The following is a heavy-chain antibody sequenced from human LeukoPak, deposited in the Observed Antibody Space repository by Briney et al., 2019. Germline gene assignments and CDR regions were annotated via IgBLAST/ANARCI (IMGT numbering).Heavy chain of an antibody. D-gene: IGHD3-10*01. CDR1: GFTFSSYS. J-gene: IGHJ4*02. Sequence: GSLRLSCAASGFTFSSYSMNWVRQAPGKGLEWVSSISSSSSYIYYADSVKGRFTISRDNAKNSLYLQMNSLRAEDTAVYYCARDTTYRGGFDYWGQGTLATVSS. CDR3: ARDTTYRGGFDY. V-gene: IGHV3-21*01. CDR2: ISSSSSYI.